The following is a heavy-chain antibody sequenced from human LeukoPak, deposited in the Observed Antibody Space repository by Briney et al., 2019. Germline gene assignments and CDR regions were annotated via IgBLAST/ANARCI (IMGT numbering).Heavy chain of an antibody. V-gene: IGHV4-39*01. CDR1: GGAISSSSHY. J-gene: IGHJ2*01. Sequence: SDTLSLTCTVSGGAISSSSHYWGWIRQSPGKGLEWIGRIYHSGSTVYNPSLKRRVAISVDTSRNQFSLKLSSVTASDTAVYYCARNTTVTDWYFDLWGRGTLVTVSS. CDR2: IYHSGST. D-gene: IGHD4-17*01. CDR3: ARNTTVTDWYFDL.